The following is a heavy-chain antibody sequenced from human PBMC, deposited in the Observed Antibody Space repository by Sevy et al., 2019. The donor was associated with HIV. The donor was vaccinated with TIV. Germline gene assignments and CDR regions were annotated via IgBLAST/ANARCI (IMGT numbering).Heavy chain of an antibody. CDR2: INPNTRGT. Sequence: AAVKVSCKTSGYTFTDYFLHWVRQAPGQGLEWVGRINPNTRGTDYPQKLQGRVTMIRDTSISTAYMELSSLRSEETGVLYCARANLGRDVNRGWQSHDFWGQGTEVTVSS. J-gene: IGHJ4*02. CDR1: GYTFTDYF. D-gene: IGHD6-19*01. V-gene: IGHV1-2*05. CDR3: ARANLGRDVNRGWQSHDF.